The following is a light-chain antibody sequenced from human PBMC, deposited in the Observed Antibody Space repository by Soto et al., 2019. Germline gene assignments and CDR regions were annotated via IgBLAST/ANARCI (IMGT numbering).Light chain of an antibody. CDR3: QQYNSYWT. CDR1: QSISTW. CDR2: EAS. J-gene: IGKJ1*01. V-gene: IGKV1-5*01. Sequence: DIPMTQSPSTLSASVGDRVTITCRASQSISTWLAWYQQKPGKAPKVLIYEASKLESGVPSRFSGSGSGTEFTLTISTLQPDDVATYYCQQYNSYWTFGQGTKVEIK.